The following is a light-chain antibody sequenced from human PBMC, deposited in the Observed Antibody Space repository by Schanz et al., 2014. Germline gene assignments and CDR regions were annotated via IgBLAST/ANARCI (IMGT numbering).Light chain of an antibody. CDR2: GAS. CDR1: QSVDKS. V-gene: IGKV3-11*01. J-gene: IGKJ4*01. CDR3: QQRSNWLT. Sequence: EIVLTQSPDTLSLSPGERATLSCRASQSVDKSLAWYQQKPGQAPRLLIYGASNRATGIADRFSGSGSGTDFTLTISRLEPEDFAVYYCQQRSNWLTFGGGTKVEIK.